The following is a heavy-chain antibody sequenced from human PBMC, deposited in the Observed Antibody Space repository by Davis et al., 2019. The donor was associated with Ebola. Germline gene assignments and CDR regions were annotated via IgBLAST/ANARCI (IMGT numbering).Heavy chain of an antibody. CDR1: GFTFSNYA. V-gene: IGHV3-11*01. J-gene: IGHJ4*02. CDR2: ISGSDGSM. D-gene: IGHD5-12*01. Sequence: PGGSLRLSCAASGFTFSNYAMSWVRQAPGKGLECVSYISGSDGSMYYADSVKGRFTISRDNAKNSLYLQMNSLRADDTAVYYCARGHSAYDYWGLNYWGQGTLVTVSS. CDR3: ARGHSAYDYWGLNY.